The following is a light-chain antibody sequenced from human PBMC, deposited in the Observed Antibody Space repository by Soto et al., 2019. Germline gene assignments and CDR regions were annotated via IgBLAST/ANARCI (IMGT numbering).Light chain of an antibody. Sequence: DIQMTQSPSSLSASVGDRVTITCRASQSISSYLNWHQQKPGKAPKLLIYATSSLQSGVPSRFSGSGSGTDFTLTIRILQTEDFATYYCQLSYSTPRTFGQGTKVEIK. V-gene: IGKV1-39*01. CDR3: QLSYSTPRT. J-gene: IGKJ1*01. CDR1: QSISSY. CDR2: ATS.